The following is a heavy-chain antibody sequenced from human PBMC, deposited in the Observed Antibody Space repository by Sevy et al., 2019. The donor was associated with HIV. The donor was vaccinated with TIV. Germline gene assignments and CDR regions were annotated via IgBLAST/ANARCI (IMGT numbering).Heavy chain of an antibody. J-gene: IGHJ4*02. CDR1: GFTFSSYW. D-gene: IGHD4-17*01. Sequence: GGSLRLSCAASGFTFSSYWMSWVRQAPGKGLEWVANIKQDGSEKYYVDSVKGRFTMSRDNAKNSLYLQMNSLRAEDTSVYYCAREGYYGDYFDYWGQGTLVTVSS. V-gene: IGHV3-7*01. CDR3: AREGYYGDYFDY. CDR2: IKQDGSEK.